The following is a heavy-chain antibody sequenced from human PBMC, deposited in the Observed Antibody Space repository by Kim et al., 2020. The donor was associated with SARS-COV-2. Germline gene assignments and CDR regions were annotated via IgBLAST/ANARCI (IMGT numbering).Heavy chain of an antibody. Sequence: GGSLRLSCAASGFTFDDYTMHWVRQAPGKGLEWVSLISWDGGSTYYADSVKGRFTISRDNSKNSLYLQMNSLRTEDTALYYCAMADYYYDMDGWGQGTTVTVSS. CDR1: GFTFDDYT. CDR2: ISWDGGST. V-gene: IGHV3-43*01. CDR3: AMADYYYDMDG. J-gene: IGHJ6*02.